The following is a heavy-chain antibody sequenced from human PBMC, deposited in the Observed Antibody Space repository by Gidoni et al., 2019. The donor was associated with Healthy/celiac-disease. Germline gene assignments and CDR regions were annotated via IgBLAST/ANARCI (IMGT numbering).Heavy chain of an antibody. CDR1: GYSFTSYW. CDR3: ARHSRNLYSSSWYSDP. J-gene: IGHJ5*02. Sequence: EVQLVQSGAEVKKPGESLRISCKGSGYSFTSYWISWVRQMPGKGLEWMGRIDPSDAYTNYSPSFQGHVTISADKSISTAYLQWSSLKASDTAMYYCARHSRNLYSSSWYSDPWGQGTLVTVSS. CDR2: IDPSDAYT. D-gene: IGHD6-13*01. V-gene: IGHV5-10-1*03.